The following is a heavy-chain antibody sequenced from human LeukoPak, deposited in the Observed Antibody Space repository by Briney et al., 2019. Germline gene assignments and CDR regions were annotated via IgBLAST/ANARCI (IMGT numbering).Heavy chain of an antibody. CDR2: ISGSSSYI. Sequence: GGSLRLSCAASGFTFSSYSMNWVRQAPGKGLEWVSSISGSSSYIYYADSVKGRFTISRDNAKNSLYLQMNSLRAEDSAVYYCARGSGYDYLHSDYWGQGTLVTVSS. J-gene: IGHJ4*02. CDR1: GFTFSSYS. CDR3: ARGSGYDYLHSDY. V-gene: IGHV3-21*01. D-gene: IGHD5-12*01.